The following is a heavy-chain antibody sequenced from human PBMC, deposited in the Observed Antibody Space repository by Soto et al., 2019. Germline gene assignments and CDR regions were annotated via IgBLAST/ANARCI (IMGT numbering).Heavy chain of an antibody. Sequence: QVQLMQSGAEVKKPGASVKVSCKASGDTFTDYYIHWVRQAPGQGLEWMGTVNPSGGHTTYAQHFLCRVTMTSDTYTSTLYMELTSLTSDDTAIYYCARGGHVVVVTAALDYGGQGTLVTVSS. CDR1: GDTFTDYY. J-gene: IGHJ4*02. CDR2: VNPSGGHT. V-gene: IGHV1-46*01. CDR3: ARGGHVVVVTAALDY. D-gene: IGHD2-21*02.